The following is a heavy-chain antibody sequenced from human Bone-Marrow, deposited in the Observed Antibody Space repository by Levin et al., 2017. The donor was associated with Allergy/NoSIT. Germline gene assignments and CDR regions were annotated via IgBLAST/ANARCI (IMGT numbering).Heavy chain of an antibody. CDR1: GYPFSKFA. D-gene: IGHD2-2*01. CDR2: ISDYNGQT. Sequence: GASVKVSCKGSGYPFSKFAISWVRQAPGQGLEWMAWISDYNGQTKYAQNLQGRVTVTTDTSTSTAYMELRSLRSDDTAVYYCARHIPAALYFDYWGQGTLVTVSS. J-gene: IGHJ4*02. V-gene: IGHV1-18*01. CDR3: ARHIPAALYFDY.